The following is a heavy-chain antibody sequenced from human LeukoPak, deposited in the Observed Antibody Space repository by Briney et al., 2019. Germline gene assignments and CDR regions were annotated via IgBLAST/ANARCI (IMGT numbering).Heavy chain of an antibody. CDR3: AKDKVPSGFMPFGDSDY. J-gene: IGHJ4*02. CDR1: GFTFSSYA. CDR2: ISGSGDRT. D-gene: IGHD2-2*01. Sequence: PGGSLRLSCAASGFTFSSYAMSWVRQAPGKGLVWLSAISGSGDRTYYVDSVKGRFTISRDNSKNTMYLQMNSLRVEDTAVYYCAKDKVPSGFMPFGDSDYWGQGTLVTVSS. V-gene: IGHV3-23*01.